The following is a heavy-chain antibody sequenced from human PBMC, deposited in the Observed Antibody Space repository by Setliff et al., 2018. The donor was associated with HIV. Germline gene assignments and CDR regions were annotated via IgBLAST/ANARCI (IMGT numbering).Heavy chain of an antibody. V-gene: IGHV3-7*03. J-gene: IGHJ6*03. D-gene: IGHD3-10*01. Sequence: GGSLRLSCAASGFAFSDFWMSWARQAPGKGLEWVANINNDGNEKYYVGSVKGRFTISRDNAKNSLYLQMNSLRVDDTAVYYCARGRLLWSGSYYYYYMDVWGRGTTVTVSS. CDR3: ARGRLLWSGSYYYYYMDV. CDR1: GFAFSDFW. CDR2: INNDGNEK.